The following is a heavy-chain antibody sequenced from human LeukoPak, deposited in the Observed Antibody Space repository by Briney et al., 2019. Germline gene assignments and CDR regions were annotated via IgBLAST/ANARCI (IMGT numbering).Heavy chain of an antibody. CDR2: ISGSGGST. Sequence: GGSLRLSCAASGFTFSSYAMSWVRQAPGKGLEWVSAISGSGGSTYYADSVKGRFTISRDNSKNTLYLQMNSLRAEDTAVYYCAKVFDIVVVPAAMPWGYFDYWGQGTLVTVSS. V-gene: IGHV3-23*01. J-gene: IGHJ4*02. D-gene: IGHD2-2*01. CDR3: AKVFDIVVVPAAMPWGYFDY. CDR1: GFTFSSYA.